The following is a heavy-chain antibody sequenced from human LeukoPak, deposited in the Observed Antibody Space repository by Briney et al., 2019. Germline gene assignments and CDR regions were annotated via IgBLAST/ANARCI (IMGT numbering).Heavy chain of an antibody. CDR1: GFTFSIYG. CDR2: VSYDGSNK. J-gene: IGHJ4*02. V-gene: IGHV3-30*03. CDR3: ASGDYYDSSGYYPF. Sequence: GGSLRLSCAASGFTFSIYGRHWVRQAPGKGREGVAAVSYDGSNKYYADSVKGRFTISRDNSKNTLYLQMTSLRAEDTAVYYCASGDYYDSSGYYPFWGPGALVTASS. D-gene: IGHD3-22*01.